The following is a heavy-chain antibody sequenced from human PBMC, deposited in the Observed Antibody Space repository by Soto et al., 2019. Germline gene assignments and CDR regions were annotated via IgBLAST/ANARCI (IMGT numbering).Heavy chain of an antibody. Sequence: PSETLSLTCTVSGGSISSSSYYWGWIRQPPGKGLEWIGSIYYSGSTYHNPSLKSRVTISVDTSKNQFSLKLSSVTAADTAVYYCARRGRITLIATDYWGQGTLVTVSS. CDR2: IYYSGST. CDR3: ARRGRITLIATDY. V-gene: IGHV4-39*01. CDR1: GGSISSSSYY. D-gene: IGHD3-22*01. J-gene: IGHJ4*02.